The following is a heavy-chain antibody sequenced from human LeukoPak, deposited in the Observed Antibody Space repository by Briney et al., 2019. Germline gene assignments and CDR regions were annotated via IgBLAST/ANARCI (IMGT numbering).Heavy chain of an antibody. J-gene: IGHJ4*02. Sequence: GGSLRLSCEASGFTFSDYYMSWIRQAPGKGLEWVSYISSSSSYTNYADSVKGRFTISRDNAKNSLYLQMNSLRAEDTAVYYCGRSTGYSYGYRLDYWGQGTLVTVSS. D-gene: IGHD5-18*01. CDR2: ISSSSSYT. CDR1: GFTFSDYY. V-gene: IGHV3-11*06. CDR3: GRSTGYSYGYRLDY.